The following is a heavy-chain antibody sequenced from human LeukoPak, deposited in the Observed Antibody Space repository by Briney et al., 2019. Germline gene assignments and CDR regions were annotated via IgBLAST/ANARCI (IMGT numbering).Heavy chain of an antibody. J-gene: IGHJ4*02. CDR2: VSSSSRTI. Sequence: GGSLRLSCTASGFIFNTYSMNWVRQAPGKGLEWVSYVSSSSRTIYYADSVKGRFTISRDNAKNSLYLQKNSLRAEDTAVYYCARDLGLYDYGGNIDFWGQGTLVTVSS. D-gene: IGHD4-23*01. V-gene: IGHV3-48*04. CDR1: GFIFNTYS. CDR3: ARDLGLYDYGGNIDF.